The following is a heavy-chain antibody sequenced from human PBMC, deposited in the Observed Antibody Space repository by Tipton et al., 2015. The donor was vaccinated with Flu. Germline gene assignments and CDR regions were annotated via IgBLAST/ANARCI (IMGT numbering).Heavy chain of an antibody. Sequence: TLSLTCAVYGGSFSGYYWSWIRQHPGKGLEWIGEINHSGSTNYNPSLKSQVTISVDTSKNQFSLKLSSVTAADTAVYYCARRPPYSYGSRGEGFDIWGQGTMVTVSS. CDR2: INHSGST. J-gene: IGHJ3*02. D-gene: IGHD5-18*01. V-gene: IGHV4-34*01. CDR1: GGSFSGYY. CDR3: ARRPPYSYGSRGEGFDI.